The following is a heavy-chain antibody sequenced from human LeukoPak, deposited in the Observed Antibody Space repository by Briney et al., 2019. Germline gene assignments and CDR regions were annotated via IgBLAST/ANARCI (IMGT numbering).Heavy chain of an antibody. CDR2: IYYSGST. CDR1: GRSISSSSYY. V-gene: IGHV4-39*01. J-gene: IGHJ4*02. CDR3: WRLGVLYYFDY. Sequence: SETLSLTYTVSGRSISSSSYYWGWIRQPPGKGLEWIGSIYYSGSTYYNPSLKSRVTISVDTSKNQFSLKLSSVTTADTAVYYCWRLGVLYYFDYWGQGTLVTVSS. D-gene: IGHD2-8*02.